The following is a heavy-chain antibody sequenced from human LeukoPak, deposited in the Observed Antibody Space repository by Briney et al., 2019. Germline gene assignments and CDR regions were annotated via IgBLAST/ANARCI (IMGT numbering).Heavy chain of an antibody. J-gene: IGHJ4*02. V-gene: IGHV4-59*01. CDR1: GGSISNYY. CDR2: IYYSGST. CDR3: ARDRGDGYNVFDY. Sequence: PSETLSLTCTVSGGSISNYYWSWIRQPPGKGLEWIGYIYYSGSTNYSPSLKSRVTISVDTSKNQFSLKLSSVTAADTAVYYCARDRGDGYNVFDYWGQGTLVTVSS. D-gene: IGHD5-24*01.